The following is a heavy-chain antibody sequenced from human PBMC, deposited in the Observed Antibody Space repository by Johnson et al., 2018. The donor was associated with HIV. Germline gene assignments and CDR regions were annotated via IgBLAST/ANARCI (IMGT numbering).Heavy chain of an antibody. J-gene: IGHJ3*02. D-gene: IGHD5-12*01. Sequence: VQLVESGGGVVRPGGSLRLSCAASGFTFDDYGMSWVRQAPGKGLEWVSLIHSGGTTFYADSVRGRFTISRDSSKNTLYLQMKSLRVEDTAVYYCAREGGGYDGKGAFDIWGQGTMVTVSS. V-gene: IGHV3-20*04. CDR2: IHSGGTT. CDR3: AREGGGYDGKGAFDI. CDR1: GFTFDDYG.